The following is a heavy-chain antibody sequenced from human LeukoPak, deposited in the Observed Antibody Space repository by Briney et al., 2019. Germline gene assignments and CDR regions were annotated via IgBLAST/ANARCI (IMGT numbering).Heavy chain of an antibody. CDR3: ARVGQLWLRNLLRY. D-gene: IGHD5-18*01. V-gene: IGHV7-4-1*02. J-gene: IGHJ4*02. Sequence: ASVKVSCKASGYTFTGYYMHWVRQAPGQGLEWMGWINTNTGNPTYAQGFTGRFVFSLDTSVSTAYLQISSLKAEDTAVYYCARVGQLWLRNLLRYWGQGTLVTVSS. CDR2: INTNTGNP. CDR1: GYTFTGYY.